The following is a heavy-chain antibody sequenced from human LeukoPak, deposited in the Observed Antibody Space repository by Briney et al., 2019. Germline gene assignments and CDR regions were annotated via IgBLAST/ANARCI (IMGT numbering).Heavy chain of an antibody. CDR2: IHYDGRTK. CDR1: GFTFRTYG. J-gene: IGHJ3*02. Sequence: PGGSLRLSCEASGFTFRTYGMHWVRQAPGKGLEWVAFIHYDGRTKFYVDSVKGRFTISTDNSKSTLYLQMNSLRAEDTAVYYCLKDPWDQLGDAFDIWGQGTVVTVSS. D-gene: IGHD2-2*01. V-gene: IGHV3-30*02. CDR3: LKDPWDQLGDAFDI.